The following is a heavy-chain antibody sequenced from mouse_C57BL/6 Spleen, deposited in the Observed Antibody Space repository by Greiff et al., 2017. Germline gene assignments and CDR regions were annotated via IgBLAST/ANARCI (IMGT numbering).Heavy chain of an antibody. D-gene: IGHD2-4*01. V-gene: IGHV1-69*01. CDR2: IDPSDSYT. J-gene: IGHJ3*01. CDR3: ARGDYDPWFAY. CDR1: GYTFTSYW. Sequence: QVQLQQPGAELVMPGASVKLSCKASGYTFTSYWMHWVKQRPGQGLEWIGEIDPSDSYTNYNQKFKGKSTLTVDKSSSTAYMQLSSLTSEVSAVYYCARGDYDPWFAYWGQGTLVTVSA.